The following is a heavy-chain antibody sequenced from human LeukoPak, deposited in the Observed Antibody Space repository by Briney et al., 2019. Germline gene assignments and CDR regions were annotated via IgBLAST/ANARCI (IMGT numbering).Heavy chain of an antibody. Sequence: ASVKVSCKASGYTFTSYGISWVRQAPGQALEWMGWISAYNGNTNYAQKLQGRVTMTTATSTSTAYMALSSLRSDDTAVYYCARDHGAARLVFDYWGQGTLVTVSS. CDR2: ISAYNGNT. CDR1: GYTFTSYG. CDR3: ARDHGAARLVFDY. J-gene: IGHJ4*02. D-gene: IGHD5-24*01. V-gene: IGHV1-18*01.